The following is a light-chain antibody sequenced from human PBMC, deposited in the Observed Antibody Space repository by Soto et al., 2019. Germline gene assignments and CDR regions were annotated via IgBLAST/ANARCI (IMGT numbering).Light chain of an antibody. CDR3: QQLNSYPRT. Sequence: DIQLTQSPSFLSASVGDRVTITCRASQDINNYLGWYQQKPGKAPNLLIYAVSNLQSGGPSRFSGSGSGTEFTLTISSLQPEDFATYYCQQLNSYPRTFGQGTKVEIK. V-gene: IGKV1-9*01. CDR1: QDINNY. J-gene: IGKJ1*01. CDR2: AVS.